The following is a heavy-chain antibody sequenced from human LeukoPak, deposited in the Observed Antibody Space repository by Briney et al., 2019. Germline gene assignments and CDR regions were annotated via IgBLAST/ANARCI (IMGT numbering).Heavy chain of an antibody. V-gene: IGHV3-7*01. CDR1: GFSFSRYW. Sequence: PGRSLRLSCAGSGFSFSRYWMAWVRQAPGKGLEWVASINQDVSRIHYVDSVKGRFTISRDNAENSLFLQMNSLRVEDTAVYFCARLKDDVTKFDYWGQGTLVTVSS. CDR2: INQDVSRI. J-gene: IGHJ4*02. CDR3: ARLKDDVTKFDY. D-gene: IGHD2-8*01.